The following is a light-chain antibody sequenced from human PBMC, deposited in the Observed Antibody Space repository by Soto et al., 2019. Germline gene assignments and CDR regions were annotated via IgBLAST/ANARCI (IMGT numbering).Light chain of an antibody. J-gene: IGLJ1*01. CDR1: SSDVGGYNH. CDR3: CSFTSSSSPFV. CDR2: EVS. V-gene: IGLV2-14*01. Sequence: QSALTQPASVSGSPGQSVTISCTGTSSDVGGYNHVSWYQQHPGKAPKLMIYEVSNRPSGVSNRFSGSKSGNTASLAISGLQAEDEADYYSCSFTSSSSPFVFGTGTKLTVL.